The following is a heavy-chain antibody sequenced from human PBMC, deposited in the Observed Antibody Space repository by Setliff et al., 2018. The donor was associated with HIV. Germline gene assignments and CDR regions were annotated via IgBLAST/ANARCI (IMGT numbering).Heavy chain of an antibody. J-gene: IGHJ4*02. D-gene: IGHD1-26*01. Sequence: PGGSLRLSCAASGFTFSSYAMSWVRQAPGKGLEWVSVISGGGSTTYYADAVKGRFTISRDNSKNTLYLQMNSLRAEDTAVYYCARDPILGGPDFFDYWGQGTLVTVSS. CDR3: ARDPILGGPDFFDY. CDR1: GFTFSSYA. CDR2: ISGGGSTT. V-gene: IGHV3-23*01.